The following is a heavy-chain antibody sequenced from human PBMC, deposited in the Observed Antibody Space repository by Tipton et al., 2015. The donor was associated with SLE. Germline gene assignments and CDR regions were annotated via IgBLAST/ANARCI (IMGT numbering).Heavy chain of an antibody. Sequence: SLRLSCAASGFAVNSIYMSWVRQAPGKGLQWVSLIYSDGTTLYADSVKGRFTVSRDNSKNTLYLQMNNLRAEDTAVYYCAKVLGSSAYWPSLDYWGQGTLVTVSS. D-gene: IGHD3-22*01. CDR3: AKVLGSSAYWPSLDY. CDR1: GFAVNSIY. V-gene: IGHV3-53*01. CDR2: IYSDGTT. J-gene: IGHJ4*02.